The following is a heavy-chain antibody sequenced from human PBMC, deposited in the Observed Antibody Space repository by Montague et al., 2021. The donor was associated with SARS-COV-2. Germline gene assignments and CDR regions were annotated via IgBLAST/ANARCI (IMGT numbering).Heavy chain of an antibody. J-gene: IGHJ4*02. V-gene: IGHV3-30-3*01. Sequence: SLRLSCAASGFTFSSYAMHWVRQAPGKGLEWVAVISYDGSNKYYADSVKGRFTISRDNSKNTLYLQMNSLRAEDTAVYYCARDARRNSGSYSVYWGQGILVTVSS. CDR3: ARDARRNSGSYSVY. CDR1: GFTFSSYA. CDR2: ISYDGSNK. D-gene: IGHD1-26*01.